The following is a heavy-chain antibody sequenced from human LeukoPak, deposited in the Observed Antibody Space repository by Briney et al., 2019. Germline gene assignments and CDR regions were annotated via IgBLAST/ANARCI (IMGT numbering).Heavy chain of an antibody. J-gene: IGHJ4*02. D-gene: IGHD2-21*02. CDR2: ISGSGGST. Sequence: GGSLRLSCAASGFTFSTYAMSWVRQAPGKGLEWVSAISGSGGSTYYADSVKGRFTISRDNSKNTLYLQMNSLRAEDTALYYCARGFVLGAAKNYFDYWGQGALVTVSS. V-gene: IGHV3-23*01. CDR3: ARGFVLGAAKNYFDY. CDR1: GFTFSTYA.